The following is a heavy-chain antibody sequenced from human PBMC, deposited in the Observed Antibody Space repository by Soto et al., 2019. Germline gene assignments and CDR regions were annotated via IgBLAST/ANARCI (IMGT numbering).Heavy chain of an antibody. CDR2: ISGIGGST. J-gene: IGHJ4*02. V-gene: IGHV3-23*01. CDR1: GFTFSSYA. D-gene: IGHD3-22*01. Sequence: GGALRVSCAAPGFTFSSYAMSWVRQSPGKGLEWVSAISGIGGSTYYADSVKGRFTISRDNSKNTLYLQMNSLRAEDTAVYYCAKDRVRYYYDSSGYDFDYWGQGTLVPVSS. CDR3: AKDRVRYYYDSSGYDFDY.